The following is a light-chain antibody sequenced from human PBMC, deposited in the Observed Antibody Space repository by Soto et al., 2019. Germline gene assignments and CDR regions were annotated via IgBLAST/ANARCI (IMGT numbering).Light chain of an antibody. Sequence: QAALTQPASVSWSPGHSITISCTGTSSDIGSYNRVSWYQQPPGTAPKLIIYEVNNRPSGVPDRFSGSKSGNTASLTISGLQAEEEADYYCNSVTTSSTYVFGTGTKVTVL. J-gene: IGLJ1*01. CDR3: NSVTTSSTYV. CDR1: SSDIGSYNR. CDR2: EVN. V-gene: IGLV2-18*02.